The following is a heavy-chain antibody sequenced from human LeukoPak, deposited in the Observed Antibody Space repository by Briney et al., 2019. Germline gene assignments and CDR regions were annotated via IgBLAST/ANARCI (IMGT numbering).Heavy chain of an antibody. CDR2: ISSSSSTI. D-gene: IGHD3-22*01. CDR3: AGEKLRTYEELYYMDV. J-gene: IGHJ6*03. CDR1: GFTFSSYS. Sequence: GGSLRLSCAASGFTFSSYSMNWVRQAPGKGLEWVSYISSSSSTIYYADSVKGRFTISRDNAKNSLYLQMNSLRAEDTAVYYCAGEKLRTYEELYYMDVWGKGTTVTVSS. V-gene: IGHV3-48*01.